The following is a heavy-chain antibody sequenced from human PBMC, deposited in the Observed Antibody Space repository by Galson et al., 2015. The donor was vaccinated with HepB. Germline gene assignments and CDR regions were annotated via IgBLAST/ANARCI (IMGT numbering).Heavy chain of an antibody. CDR3: ASHVSSGWPFDY. Sequence: SLRLSCAASGFTFSSYWMSWVRQAPGKGLEWVANIKQDGSEKYYVDSVKGRFTISRDNAKNSLYLQMNSLRAEDTAVYYCASHVSSGWPFDYWGQGTLVTVSS. CDR1: GFTFSSYW. J-gene: IGHJ4*02. CDR2: IKQDGSEK. D-gene: IGHD6-19*01. V-gene: IGHV3-7*03.